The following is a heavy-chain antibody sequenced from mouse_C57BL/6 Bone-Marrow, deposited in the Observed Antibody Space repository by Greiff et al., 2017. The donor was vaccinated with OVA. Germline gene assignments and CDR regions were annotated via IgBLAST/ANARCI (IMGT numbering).Heavy chain of an antibody. CDR3: ARYPYYYWYFDV. J-gene: IGHJ1*03. CDR2: IYPGGGYT. CDR1: GYTFTNYW. Sequence: VQLQQSGAELVRPGPSVKMSCKASGYTFTNYWIGWAKQRPGHGLEWIGDIYPGGGYTNYNEKFKGKATLTADKSSSTAYMQFSSLTSEDSAIYYCARYPYYYWYFDVWGTGTTVTVSS. V-gene: IGHV1-63*01. D-gene: IGHD1-1*01.